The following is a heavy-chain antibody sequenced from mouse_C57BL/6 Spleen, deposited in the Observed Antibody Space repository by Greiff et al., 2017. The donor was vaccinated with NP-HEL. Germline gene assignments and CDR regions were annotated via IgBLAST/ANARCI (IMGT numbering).Heavy chain of an antibody. V-gene: IGHV1-47*01. CDR3: AIRYCYYGAMDY. J-gene: IGHJ4*01. D-gene: IGHD2-12*01. Sequence: QVQLQQSGAELVKPGASVKMSCKASGYTFTTYPIEWMKQNHGKSLEWIGNFHPYNDDTKYNEKFKGKATLTVDKSSSTVYLELSRLTSDDSAVYYCAIRYCYYGAMDYWGKGTSVTVSS. CDR1: GYTFTTYP. CDR2: FHPYNDDT.